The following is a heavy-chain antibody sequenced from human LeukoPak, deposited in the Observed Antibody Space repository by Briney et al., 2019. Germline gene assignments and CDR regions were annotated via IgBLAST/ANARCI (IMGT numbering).Heavy chain of an antibody. Sequence: SETLFLTCTVSGGSISSYYWSWIRQPPGKGLEWIAYINNSTGTNYNPSLKSRVTVSVDTSKNQFSLSMSSVTAADTAVYYCARGLSDTSGYYYGGRFDPWGQGTLVTVSS. CDR1: GGSISSYY. CDR2: INNSTGT. V-gene: IGHV4-59*01. CDR3: ARGLSDTSGYYYGGRFDP. J-gene: IGHJ5*02. D-gene: IGHD3-22*01.